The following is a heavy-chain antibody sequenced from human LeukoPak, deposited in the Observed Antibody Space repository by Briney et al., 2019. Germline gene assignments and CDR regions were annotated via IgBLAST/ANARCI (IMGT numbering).Heavy chain of an antibody. Sequence: GGSLRLSCAASGFTVSSNYMSWFRGAPGKGLEWSSVFYSGGSTYYADSVKGRFTISRDNSKNTLYLQMNSLRAEDTAVYYCASRGCSSTSCYFGAFDIWGQGTMVTVSS. D-gene: IGHD2-2*01. CDR3: ASRGCSSTSCYFGAFDI. V-gene: IGHV3-53*01. CDR1: GFTVSSNY. J-gene: IGHJ3*02. CDR2: FYSGGST.